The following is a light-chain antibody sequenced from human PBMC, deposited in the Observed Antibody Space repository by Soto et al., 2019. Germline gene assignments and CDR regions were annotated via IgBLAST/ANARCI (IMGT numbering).Light chain of an antibody. CDR3: QQFNTYALT. V-gene: IGKV1-9*01. CDR1: QGISSD. J-gene: IGKJ4*01. CDR2: ATS. Sequence: DIQLTQSPSFLSASVGDRVTITCRASQGISSDLAWYQQKPGKAPRLLIYATSTSQIGVPPRFSGSGSGTHFTLTISSLQPEDFATYYCQQFNTYALTFGGGTKVDIK.